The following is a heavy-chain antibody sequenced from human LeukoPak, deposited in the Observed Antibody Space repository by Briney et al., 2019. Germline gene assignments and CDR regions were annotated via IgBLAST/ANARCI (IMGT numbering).Heavy chain of an antibody. CDR3: AREDSSGSAPLFDY. CDR1: GFTFSSYG. D-gene: IGHD3-22*01. J-gene: IGHJ4*02. CDR2: IRYDGSNK. Sequence: GGSLRLSCAASGFTFSSYGMHWVRQAPGKGLEWVAFIRYDGSNKYYADSVKGRFTISRDNSKNTLYLQMNSLRAEDTAVYYCAREDSSGSAPLFDYWGQGTLVTVSS. V-gene: IGHV3-30*02.